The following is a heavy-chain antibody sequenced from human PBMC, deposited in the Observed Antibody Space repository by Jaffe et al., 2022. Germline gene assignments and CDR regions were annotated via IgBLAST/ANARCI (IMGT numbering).Heavy chain of an antibody. CDR1: GFTFSSYA. CDR3: AKVGSGADFWSGYYREELYYYYMDV. CDR2: ISGSGGST. Sequence: EVQLLESGGGLVQPGGSLRLSCAASGFTFSSYAMSWVRQAPGKGLEWVSAISGSGGSTYYADSVKGRFTISRDNSKNTLYLQMNSLRAEDTAVYYCAKVGSGADFWSGYYREELYYYYMDVWGKGTTVTVSS. J-gene: IGHJ6*03. V-gene: IGHV3-23*01. D-gene: IGHD3-3*01.